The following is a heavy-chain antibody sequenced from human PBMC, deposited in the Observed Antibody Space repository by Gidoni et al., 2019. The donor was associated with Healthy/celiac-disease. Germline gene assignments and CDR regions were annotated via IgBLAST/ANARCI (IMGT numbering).Heavy chain of an antibody. CDR3: ARGGVMADY. CDR1: GFTFSSYS. Sequence: EVQLVESGGGLVQPGGSLSLSCAASGFTFSSYSMNWVRQAPGKGLEWVSYMSSSSSTIYYADSVNGRFTISRDNAKNSLYLQRNSLRDEDTAVYYCARGGVMADYWGQGTLVTVSS. V-gene: IGHV3-48*02. CDR2: MSSSSSTI. D-gene: IGHD2-21*01. J-gene: IGHJ4*02.